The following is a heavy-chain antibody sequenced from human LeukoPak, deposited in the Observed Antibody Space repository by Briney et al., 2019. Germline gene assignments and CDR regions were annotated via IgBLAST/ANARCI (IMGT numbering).Heavy chain of an antibody. D-gene: IGHD2/OR15-2a*01. Sequence: ASVKVSCQASGYTYTGYYMHWVRQAPGQGLEWMGWIRPNSGDANYAQKFQGRVTMTRDTSINTAYMELSRLTSDDTAVYFCASSSYPFDAFDVWAKGQWSPSLQ. CDR1: GYTYTGYY. V-gene: IGHV1-2*02. J-gene: IGHJ3*01. CDR2: IRPNSGDA. CDR3: ASSSYPFDAFDV.